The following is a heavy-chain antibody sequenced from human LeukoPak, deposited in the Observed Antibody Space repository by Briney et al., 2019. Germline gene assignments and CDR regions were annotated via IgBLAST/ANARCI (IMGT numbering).Heavy chain of an antibody. J-gene: IGHJ4*02. V-gene: IGHV3-23*01. CDR1: GFIFSSYA. Sequence: PGGSLRLSCAASGFIFSSYAMSWVRQAPGKGLEWVSAISGSGGSTYYADSVKGRFTISRDNAKNSLYLQMNSLRAEDTAVYYCVRDRFFDWLNPLDSWGQGTLVTVSS. D-gene: IGHD3-9*01. CDR3: VRDRFFDWLNPLDS. CDR2: ISGSGGST.